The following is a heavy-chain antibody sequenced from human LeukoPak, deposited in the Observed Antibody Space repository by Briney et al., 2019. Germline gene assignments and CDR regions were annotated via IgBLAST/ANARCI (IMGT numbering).Heavy chain of an antibody. J-gene: IGHJ6*02. V-gene: IGHV3-48*04. CDR2: ISSSSSTI. CDR3: ARDAPGIAAAGSPLYAYYYGMDV. Sequence: SGGSLRLSCAASGFTFSSYSMNWVRQAPGKGLEWVSYISSSSSTIYYADSVKGRFTISRDNAKNSLYLQMNSLRAEDTAVYYCARDAPGIAAAGSPLYAYYYGMDVWGQGTTVTVSS. CDR1: GFTFSSYS. D-gene: IGHD6-13*01.